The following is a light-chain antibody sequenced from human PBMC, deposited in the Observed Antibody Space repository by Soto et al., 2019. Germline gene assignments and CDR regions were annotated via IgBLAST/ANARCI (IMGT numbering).Light chain of an antibody. J-gene: IGLJ1*01. V-gene: IGLV1-40*01. Sequence: QSVLTQPPSVSGAPGQRVTISCTGSSSNIGAGYDVHWYQQLPGTAPKLLIYGNSNRPSGVPDRFSGSKSGTSASLAITGLQPEDEADYYCQSSDSSLSALYVFGTGTKVTVL. CDR1: SSNIGAGYD. CDR2: GNS. CDR3: QSSDSSLSALYV.